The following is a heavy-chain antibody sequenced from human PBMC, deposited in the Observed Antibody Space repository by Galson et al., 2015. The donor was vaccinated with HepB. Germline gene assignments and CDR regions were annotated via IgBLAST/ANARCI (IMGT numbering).Heavy chain of an antibody. Sequence: SLRLSCAASGFTFSDYYMEWVRQAPGKGLEWVGRVRHKARRYTTDYVASVEGRFTISRDESKNSLYLQMDSLKTEDTAVYYCSRTLPGIDLDYWGQGTLVTVSS. V-gene: IGHV3-72*01. CDR2: VRHKARRYTT. CDR1: GFTFSDYY. J-gene: IGHJ4*02. CDR3: SRTLPGIDLDY. D-gene: IGHD3-3*02.